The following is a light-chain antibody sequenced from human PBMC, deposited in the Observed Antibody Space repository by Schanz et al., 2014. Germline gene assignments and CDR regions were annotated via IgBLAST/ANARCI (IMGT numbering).Light chain of an antibody. Sequence: EIVLTQSPPTLSLSPGERATLSCRASQSVSSSYLAWYQQKPGQAPRLLIYGASNRAPGIPARFSGSGSGTDFTLTISSLEPEDFAVYYCQQRSDWPPITFGQGTRLEI. CDR3: QQRSDWPPIT. V-gene: IGKV3-11*01. CDR2: GAS. J-gene: IGKJ5*01. CDR1: QSVSSSY.